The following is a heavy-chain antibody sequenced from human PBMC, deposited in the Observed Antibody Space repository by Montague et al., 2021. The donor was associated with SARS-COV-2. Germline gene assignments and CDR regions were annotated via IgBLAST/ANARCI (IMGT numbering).Heavy chain of an antibody. J-gene: IGHJ4*02. D-gene: IGHD4-17*01. CDR2: TNYRSKWTS. V-gene: IGHV6-1*01. CDR1: GDSVWSNTAA. CDR3: VRDTGSAQVGFDA. Sequence: CAISGDSVWSNTAAWNWIRQSPSGGLEWLGRTNYRSKWTSDYATSVEGRISIDPDTSKNQFFLHLRSVTPEDTGVYYCVRDTGSAQVGFDAWGQGTLVTVSS.